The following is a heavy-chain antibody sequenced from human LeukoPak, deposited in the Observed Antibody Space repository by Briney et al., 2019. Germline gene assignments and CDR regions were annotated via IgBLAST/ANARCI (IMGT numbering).Heavy chain of an antibody. J-gene: IGHJ4*02. Sequence: GSLRLSCAASGFTFSSYDMHWVRQAPGKGLEWVAVIWYDGGNKYYADSVKGRFTISRDNSKNTLYLQMNSLRVEDTAVYYCARAYEGYAYVDYWGQGTLATVSS. V-gene: IGHV3-33*01. CDR3: ARAYEGYAYVDY. CDR2: IWYDGGNK. CDR1: GFTFSSYD. D-gene: IGHD3-16*01.